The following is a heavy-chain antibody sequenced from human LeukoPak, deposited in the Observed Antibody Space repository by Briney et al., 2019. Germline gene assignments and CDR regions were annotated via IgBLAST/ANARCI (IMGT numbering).Heavy chain of an antibody. D-gene: IGHD6-19*01. V-gene: IGHV1-2*02. J-gene: IGHJ4*02. CDR2: INPNSGGT. Sequence: GASVKVSCKASGYTFTGYYMHWVRQAPGQGLEWMGWINPNSGGTNYAQKFQGRVTMTRDTSISTAYMELSRLRSDDTAVYYCARANSGWSPAGFDYWGQGTLVTVSS. CDR1: GYTFTGYY. CDR3: ARANSGWSPAGFDY.